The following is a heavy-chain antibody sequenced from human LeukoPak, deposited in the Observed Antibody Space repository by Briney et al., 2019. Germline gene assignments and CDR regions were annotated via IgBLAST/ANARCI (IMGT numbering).Heavy chain of an antibody. CDR2: IVVGSGNT. Sequence: SVKVSCKASGFTFNSSAMQWVRQARGQRLEWIGWIVVGSGNTNYAQKFQERVTITRDMSTSTAYMELSSLRSEDTAVYYCAASHYDSSGYCFDYWGQGTLVTVSS. CDR1: GFTFNSSA. J-gene: IGHJ4*02. CDR3: AASHYDSSGYCFDY. V-gene: IGHV1-58*02. D-gene: IGHD3-22*01.